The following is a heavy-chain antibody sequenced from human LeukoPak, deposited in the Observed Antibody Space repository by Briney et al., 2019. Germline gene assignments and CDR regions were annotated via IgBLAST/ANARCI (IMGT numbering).Heavy chain of an antibody. J-gene: IGHJ4*02. Sequence: ASVKVSCKASGYTFTSYGISWVRQAPGQGLEWMGWISAYNGNTNYAQKLQGRVTMTTDTSTSTAYMELRSLRSDDTAVYYCARDRNLSRITMVRGVMNYWGQGTLVTVSS. CDR2: ISAYNGNT. CDR1: GYTFTSYG. D-gene: IGHD3-10*01. CDR3: ARDRNLSRITMVRGVMNY. V-gene: IGHV1-18*01.